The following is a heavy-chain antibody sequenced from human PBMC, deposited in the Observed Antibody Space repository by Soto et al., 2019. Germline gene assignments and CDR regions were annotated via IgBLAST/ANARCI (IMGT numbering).Heavy chain of an antibody. CDR2: FDPEDGET. D-gene: IGHD3-22*01. CDR3: ATDSYYDSSGYYYN. J-gene: IGHJ4*02. CDR1: GYTLSELS. V-gene: IGHV1-24*01. Sequence: ASVKVSCKVSGYTLSELSMHWVRQAPGKGLEWMGGFDPEDGETIYAQKFQGRVTMTEDTSTDTAYMELSSLRSEDTAVYYCATDSYYDSSGYYYNWGQGTLVTVSS.